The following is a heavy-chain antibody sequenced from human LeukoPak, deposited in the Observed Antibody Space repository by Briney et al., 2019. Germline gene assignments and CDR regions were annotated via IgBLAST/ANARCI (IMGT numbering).Heavy chain of an antibody. CDR2: ISSSSSYI. D-gene: IGHD3-10*01. CDR3: ARDYKTLLWFGESQGSYYYTDV. J-gene: IGHJ6*03. V-gene: IGHV3-21*01. CDR1: GFTFGDYA. Sequence: PGGSLRLSCTASGFTFGDYAMNWVRQAPGKGLEWVSSISSSSSYIYYADSVKGRFTISRDNAKNSLYLQMNSLRAEDTAVYYCARDYKTLLWFGESQGSYYYTDVWGKGTTVTVSS.